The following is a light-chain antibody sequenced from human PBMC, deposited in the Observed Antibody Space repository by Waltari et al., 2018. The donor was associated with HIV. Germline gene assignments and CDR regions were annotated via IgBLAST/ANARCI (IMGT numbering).Light chain of an antibody. CDR1: TSEFANNY. J-gene: IGLJ3*02. Sequence: QSVLTQPPSLSAAPGQKVTISCSGGTSEFANNYVSWYQQFPGTAPKLLIYEDNKRLAGIPDRFSGSKFGTSATLVIAELQTGDEADYFCGTWDAGLSVAVFGGGTKLTV. V-gene: IGLV1-51*02. CDR2: EDN. CDR3: GTWDAGLSVAV.